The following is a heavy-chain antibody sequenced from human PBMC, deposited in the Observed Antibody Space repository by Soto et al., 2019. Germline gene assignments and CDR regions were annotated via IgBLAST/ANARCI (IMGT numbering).Heavy chain of an antibody. J-gene: IGHJ4*02. CDR2: MNPDSGNT. V-gene: IGHV1-8*01. Sequence: ASVKVSCKASGYTFTSYDINWVRQATGQGLEWMGWMNPDSGNTGYAQKFQGRVTMTRNTSISTAYMELSSLRSEDTAVYYCARGASNYDFWSGYYGSRYYFDYWGQGTLVTVSS. CDR1: GYTFTSYD. D-gene: IGHD3-3*01. CDR3: ARGASNYDFWSGYYGSRYYFDY.